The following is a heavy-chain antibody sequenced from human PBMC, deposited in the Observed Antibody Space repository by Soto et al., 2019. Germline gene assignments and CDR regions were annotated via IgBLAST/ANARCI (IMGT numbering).Heavy chain of an antibody. CDR2: ISSSGSTI. CDR1: GFTFSSYA. V-gene: IGHV3-48*03. D-gene: IGHD3-22*01. CDR3: ARDLLPLPYYYYGMDV. Sequence: GGSLRLSCAASGFTFSSYAMSWVRQAPGKGLEWVSYISSSGSTIYYADSVKGRFTISRDNAKNSLYLQMNSLRAEDTAVYYCARDLLPLPYYYYGMDVWGQGTTVTVSS. J-gene: IGHJ6*02.